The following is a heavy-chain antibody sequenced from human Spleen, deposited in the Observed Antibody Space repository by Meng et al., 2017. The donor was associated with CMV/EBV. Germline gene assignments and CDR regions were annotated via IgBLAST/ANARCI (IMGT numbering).Heavy chain of an antibody. V-gene: IGHV3-30*04. CDR3: ARGGVDSTTIFGVVILKKTNYYYYGMDV. D-gene: IGHD3-3*01. CDR2: ISYDGSDK. CDR1: GFTFSSYA. Sequence: GGSLRLSCAASGFTFSSYAMHWVRQAPGKGLECVALISYDGSDKYYADSVKGRFTISRDNAKNTLYLQMNSLRAEDTAVYYCARGGVDSTTIFGVVILKKTNYYYYGMDVWGQGTTVTVSS. J-gene: IGHJ6*02.